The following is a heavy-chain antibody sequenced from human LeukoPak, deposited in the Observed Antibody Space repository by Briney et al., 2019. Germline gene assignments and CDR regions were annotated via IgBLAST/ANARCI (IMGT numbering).Heavy chain of an antibody. D-gene: IGHD3-10*01. CDR2: IRYDGSNK. CDR1: GFTFSSYG. CDR3: AKTRGSGSYYNEV. Sequence: GGSLRLSCAASGFTFSSYGMHWVRQAPGKGLEWVAFIRYDGSNKYYADSVKGRFTISRDNSKNTLYLQMNSLRAEDTAVYYCAKTRGSGSYYNEVWGQGTLVTVSS. J-gene: IGHJ4*02. V-gene: IGHV3-30*02.